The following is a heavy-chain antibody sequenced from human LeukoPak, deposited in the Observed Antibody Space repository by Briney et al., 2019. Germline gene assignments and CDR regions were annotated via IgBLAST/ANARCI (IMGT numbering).Heavy chain of an antibody. CDR1: GFTVSSNY. CDR2: IYSGGST. J-gene: IGHJ4*02. V-gene: IGHV3-66*02. CDR3: ARDRGSYAWDY. D-gene: IGHD5-12*01. Sequence: GGSLRLSCAASGFTVSSNYMNWVRQAPGKGLEWVSVIYSGGSTYYADSVKGRFTISRDNSKNTLYLQMNSLRPEDTAVYYCARDRGSYAWDYWGQGTLVSVSS.